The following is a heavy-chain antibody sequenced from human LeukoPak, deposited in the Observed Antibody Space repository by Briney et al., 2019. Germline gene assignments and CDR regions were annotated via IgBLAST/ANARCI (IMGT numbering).Heavy chain of an antibody. V-gene: IGHV3-23*01. CDR2: ISDSGNT. D-gene: IGHD6-19*01. Sequence: GGSLRLSCAASGFTLSSYAMSWVRQAPGKGLEWVSAISDSGNTYHADSVKGRFTISRDSSKNTLYLQLNSLRAEDTAVYYCVKDQREAYGSGWSRDFDYWGQGTLVTVSS. J-gene: IGHJ4*02. CDR3: VKDQREAYGSGWSRDFDY. CDR1: GFTLSSYA.